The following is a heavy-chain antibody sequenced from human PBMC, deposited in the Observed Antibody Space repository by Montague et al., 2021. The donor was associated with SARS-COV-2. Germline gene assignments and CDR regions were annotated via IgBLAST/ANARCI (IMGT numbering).Heavy chain of an antibody. J-gene: IGHJ6*02. CDR1: GFTFSSYA. Sequence: SLRLSCAASGFTFSSYAMSWVRQAPGKGLEWVSAISGSGGSTYYADSVKGRFTISRDKSKNTLYLQMNSLRAEDTAVYYCAGTLLWFGELLYYYGMDVWGQGTTVTVSS. CDR2: ISGSGGST. D-gene: IGHD3-10*01. CDR3: AGTLLWFGELLYYYGMDV. V-gene: IGHV3-23*01.